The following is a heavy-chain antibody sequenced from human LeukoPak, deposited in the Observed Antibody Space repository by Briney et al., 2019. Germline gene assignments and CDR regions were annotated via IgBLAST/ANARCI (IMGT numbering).Heavy chain of an antibody. J-gene: IGHJ6*02. V-gene: IGHV3-30-3*01. CDR1: GFTFSSYA. D-gene: IGHD6-19*01. CDR3: ARSLKQWLDTYGMDV. Sequence: PGRSLRLSGAASGFTFSSYAMHWVRQAPGKGLEWVAVISYDGSNKYYADSVKGRFTISRDNSKNTLYLQMNSLRAEDTAVYYCARSLKQWLDTYGMDVWGQGTTVTVSS. CDR2: ISYDGSNK.